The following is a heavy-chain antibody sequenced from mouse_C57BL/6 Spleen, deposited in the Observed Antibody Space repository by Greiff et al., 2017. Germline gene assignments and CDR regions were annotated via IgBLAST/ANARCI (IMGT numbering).Heavy chain of an antibody. CDR1: GYTFTDYE. D-gene: IGHD1-1*01. CDR3: TRDPGGDYYGSPFAY. Sequence: QVQLQQSGAELVRPGASVTLSCKASGYTFTDYEMHWVKQTPVHGLEWIGAIDPETGGTAYKQKFKGKAILTADKSSSTAYMELRSLTSEDSAVYYCTRDPGGDYYGSPFAYWGQGTLVTVSA. J-gene: IGHJ3*01. CDR2: IDPETGGT. V-gene: IGHV1-15*01.